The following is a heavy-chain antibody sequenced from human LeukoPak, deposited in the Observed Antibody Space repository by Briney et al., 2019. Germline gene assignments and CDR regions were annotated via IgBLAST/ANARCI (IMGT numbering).Heavy chain of an antibody. CDR1: GYTFTSYG. Sequence: ASVKVSCKASGYTFTSYGISWVRQAPGQGLEWMGWISAYNGNTNYAQKLQGRVTMTTDTSTSTAYMELRSLRSDDTAVYYCARENEGGSYLGANWFDPWGQGTLVTVSS. CDR2: ISAYNGNT. J-gene: IGHJ5*02. V-gene: IGHV1-18*01. D-gene: IGHD1-26*01. CDR3: ARENEGGSYLGANWFDP.